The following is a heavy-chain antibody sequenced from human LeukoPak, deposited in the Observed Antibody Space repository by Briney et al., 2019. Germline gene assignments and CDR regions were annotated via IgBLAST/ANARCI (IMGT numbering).Heavy chain of an antibody. Sequence: SETLSLTRAVYGGSFSGYYWSWIRQPPGKGLEWIGEINHSGSTNYNPSLKSRVTISVDTSKNQFSLKLSSVTAADTAVYYCARHYYYDSSGFGYDPWGQGTLVTVSS. CDR1: GGSFSGYY. CDR2: INHSGST. CDR3: ARHYYYDSSGFGYDP. V-gene: IGHV4-34*01. J-gene: IGHJ5*02. D-gene: IGHD3-22*01.